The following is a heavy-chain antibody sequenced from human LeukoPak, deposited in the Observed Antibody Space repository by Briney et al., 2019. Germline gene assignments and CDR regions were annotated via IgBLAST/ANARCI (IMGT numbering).Heavy chain of an antibody. CDR1: GYTFTSYD. CDR2: MNPNSGNT. CDR3: ARMSYYDSSGDNWFDP. D-gene: IGHD3-22*01. J-gene: IGHJ5*02. Sequence: ASVKVSCKASGYTFTSYDINWVRQATGQGLEWMGWMNPNSGNTGYAQKFQGRANMTRHTSISTAYMELSSLRSEDTAVYYCARMSYYDSSGDNWFDPWGQGTLVTVSS. V-gene: IGHV1-8*01.